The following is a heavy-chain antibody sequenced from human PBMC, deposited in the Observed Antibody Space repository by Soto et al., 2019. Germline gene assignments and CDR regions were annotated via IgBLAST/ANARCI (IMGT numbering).Heavy chain of an antibody. D-gene: IGHD6-13*01. CDR2: INPNSGGT. V-gene: IGHV1-2*04. CDR3: ASRTEYSSSWSNDAFDI. CDR1: GYTFTGYY. J-gene: IGHJ3*02. Sequence: ASVKVSCKASGYTFTGYYMHLVRQAPGQGLEWMGWINPNSGGTNYAQKFQGWVTMTRDTSISTAYMELSRLRSDDTAVYYCASRTEYSSSWSNDAFDIWGQGTMVTVSS.